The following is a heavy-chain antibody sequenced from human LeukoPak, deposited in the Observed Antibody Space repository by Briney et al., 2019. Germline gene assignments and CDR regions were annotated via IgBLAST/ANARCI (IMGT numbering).Heavy chain of an antibody. CDR2: INPSGGST. Sequence: ASVKVSCKASGYTFTSYYMHWVRQAPGQGLEWMGIINPSGGSTSYAQKFQGRVTMTRDTSTSTVYMELSSLRSEDTAAYYCARSGGGGDYDYYFDYWGQGTLVTVSS. D-gene: IGHD4-17*01. J-gene: IGHJ4*02. CDR3: ARSGGGGDYDYYFDY. V-gene: IGHV1-46*01. CDR1: GYTFTSYY.